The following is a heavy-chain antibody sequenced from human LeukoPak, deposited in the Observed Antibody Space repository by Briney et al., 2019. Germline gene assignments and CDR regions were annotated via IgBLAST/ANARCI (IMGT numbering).Heavy chain of an antibody. D-gene: IGHD1-26*01. CDR3: ATERYWEQLGERYFQG. CDR1: GYTFSGYY. V-gene: IGHV1-2*02. CDR2: INPNSGGT. Sequence: ASVKVSCKASGYTFSGYYMHWVRQAPGQGLEWMGWINPNSGGTNYAQKFQGRVTMTRDTSISTAYMALSRLRSGETPVYYCATERYWEQLGERYFQGWGQRTPVT. J-gene: IGHJ1*01.